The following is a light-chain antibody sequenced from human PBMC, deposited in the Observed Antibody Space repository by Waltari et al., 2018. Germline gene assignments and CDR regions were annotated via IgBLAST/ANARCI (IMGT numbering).Light chain of an antibody. J-gene: IGLJ2*01. V-gene: IGLV1-51*01. CDR1: RSNIGSNF. Sequence: QSVLTQPPSVSAAPGQKVTISCSGSRSNIGSNFVSWFQQLPGTAPKLVIYDNNKLPSGIPDRFSGSKSGTSATLGITGLQTGDEADYYCDSWDSSLSAVVFGGGTKVTVL. CDR2: DNN. CDR3: DSWDSSLSAVV.